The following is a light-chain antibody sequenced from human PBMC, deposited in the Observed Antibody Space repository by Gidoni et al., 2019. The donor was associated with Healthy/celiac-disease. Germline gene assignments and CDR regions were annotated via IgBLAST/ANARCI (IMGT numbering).Light chain of an antibody. J-gene: IGKJ1*01. CDR2: GAS. Sequence: EIVLTQSPGTLSLSPGERATLSCRASQSVSSSYLAWYQQKPGQAPRLLIYGASSRATGIPDRFSGSGSGTDFTLTISRLEPEDFAVSYCQQYGSPGRTFGQGTKVEIK. V-gene: IGKV3-20*01. CDR3: QQYGSPGRT. CDR1: QSVSSSY.